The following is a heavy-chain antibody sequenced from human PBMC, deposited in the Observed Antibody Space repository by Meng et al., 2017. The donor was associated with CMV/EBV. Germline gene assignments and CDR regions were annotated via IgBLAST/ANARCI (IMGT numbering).Heavy chain of an antibody. Sequence: GGSLRLSCAASGFTFSSYSMNWVRQAPGKGLEWVSSISSSSSYIYYADSVKGRFTISRDNAKNSLYLQMNSLRAEDTAAYYCATLKGLRLYYYGMDVWGQGTTVTVSS. J-gene: IGHJ6*02. V-gene: IGHV3-21*01. CDR3: ATLKGLRLYYYGMDV. CDR1: GFTFSSYS. D-gene: IGHD5-12*01. CDR2: ISSSSSYI.